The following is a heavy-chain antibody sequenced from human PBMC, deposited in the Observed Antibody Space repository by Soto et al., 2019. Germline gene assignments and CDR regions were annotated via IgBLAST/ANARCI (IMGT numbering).Heavy chain of an antibody. CDR1: GGSISGYY. V-gene: IGHV4-59*01. D-gene: IGHD2-21*02. CDR2: MYNTGST. CDR3: ARDLWGYCGTDCYPLDV. Sequence: SDTLSLTFTVSGGSISGYYWSWIRQPPGKGLEWIGYMYNTGSTVYNPSFKSRVTISVDTSKNQFSLKLNSVTAADTAVYYCARDLWGYCGTDCYPLDVWGQGTTVT. J-gene: IGHJ6*02.